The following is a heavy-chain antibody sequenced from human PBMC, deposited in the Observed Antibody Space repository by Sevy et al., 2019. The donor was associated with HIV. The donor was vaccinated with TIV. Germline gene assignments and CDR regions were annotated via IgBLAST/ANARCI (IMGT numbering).Heavy chain of an antibody. D-gene: IGHD3-3*01. CDR1: GYTFTGYY. CDR3: ARAFTSFWSGYYRYAFDI. V-gene: IGHV1-2*02. Sequence: ASVKVSCKASGYTFTGYYMHWVRQAPGQGLEWMGWINPNSGGTNYEQKFQGRVTMTRDTSISTAYMELSRLRSDDTAVYYCARAFTSFWSGYYRYAFDIWGQGTMVTVSS. CDR2: INPNSGGT. J-gene: IGHJ3*02.